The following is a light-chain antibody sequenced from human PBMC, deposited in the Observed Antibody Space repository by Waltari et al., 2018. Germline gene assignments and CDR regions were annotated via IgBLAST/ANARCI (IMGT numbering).Light chain of an antibody. Sequence: ELVLTQSPATLSLSPGERATLSCRASHSVDTYLAWYQHKPGQVPRLLIYDASNRATGIPARFSGSGSGADFTLIISSLEPEDFAVYYCHQRSNWPLTFGGGTKVEIK. CDR1: HSVDTY. CDR2: DAS. V-gene: IGKV3-11*01. J-gene: IGKJ4*01. CDR3: HQRSNWPLT.